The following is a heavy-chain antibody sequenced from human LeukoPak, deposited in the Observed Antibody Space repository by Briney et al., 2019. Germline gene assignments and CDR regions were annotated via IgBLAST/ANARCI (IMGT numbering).Heavy chain of an antibody. CDR2: IYYSGST. V-gene: IGHV4-59*01. J-gene: IGHJ4*02. Sequence: SETLSLTCTVSGGSISSYYWSWIRQPPGKGLEWIGYIYYSGSTNYNPSLKSRVTISVDTSKNQFSLKLSSVTAADTAVYYCAKASSGSYYSPSDYWGQGTLVTVSS. CDR1: GGSISSYY. CDR3: AKASSGSYYSPSDY. D-gene: IGHD3-10*01.